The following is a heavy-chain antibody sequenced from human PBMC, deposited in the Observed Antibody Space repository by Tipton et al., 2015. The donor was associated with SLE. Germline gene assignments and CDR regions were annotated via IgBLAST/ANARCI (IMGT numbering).Heavy chain of an antibody. Sequence: TLSLTCIVSDDSASSYYWSWIRQSPGRGLEWIGFVTGSETTTYNPSLESRVTISIDTSKYEVSLRLTSVTSADTAVYYCARGFRADLWGQGTMVTVSS. CDR3: ARGFRADL. J-gene: IGHJ3*01. CDR2: VTGSETT. V-gene: IGHV4-59*02. CDR1: DDSASSYY. D-gene: IGHD3-10*01.